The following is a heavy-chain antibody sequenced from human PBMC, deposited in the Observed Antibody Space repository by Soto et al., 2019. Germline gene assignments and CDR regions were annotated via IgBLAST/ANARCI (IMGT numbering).Heavy chain of an antibody. Sequence: SETLSLTCAVYGLSFSGYYWSWIRQAPGKGLEWIGEINHSGSTNYNPSLKSRVTISVDTSKNQFSLKLSSVTAADTAVYYCVREAITAMVFDYWGQGALVTAPQ. CDR3: VREAITAMVFDY. J-gene: IGHJ4*02. V-gene: IGHV4-34*01. CDR1: GLSFSGYY. CDR2: INHSGST. D-gene: IGHD5-18*01.